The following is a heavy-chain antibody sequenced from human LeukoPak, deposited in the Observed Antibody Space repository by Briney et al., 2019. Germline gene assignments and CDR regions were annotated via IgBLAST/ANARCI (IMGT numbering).Heavy chain of an antibody. CDR3: ASPPDSSSRGY. CDR1: GGSISSSSYY. CDR2: IYYIGST. Sequence: PSETLSLTCTVSGGSISSSSYYWGWIRQPPGKGLEWGGGIYYIGSTYYNPSLKSRVTISVDTSKNHFSLKLSSVTAADTAVYYCASPPDSSSRGYWGQGTLVTVSS. J-gene: IGHJ4*02. V-gene: IGHV4-39*02. D-gene: IGHD6-6*01.